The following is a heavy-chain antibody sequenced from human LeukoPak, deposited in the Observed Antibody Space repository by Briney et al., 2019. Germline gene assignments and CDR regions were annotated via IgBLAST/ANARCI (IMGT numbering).Heavy chain of an antibody. Sequence: PSETLSLTCAVYGGSFSGYFWSWIRLPPGKGLEWIGEINHSGGTNYNPSLKSRVTISVDTSKNQFSLKMNSVTAADTAVYYCARAPSGEVESAARGDYLDYWGQGTLVTVSS. CDR3: ARAPSGEVESAARGDYLDY. V-gene: IGHV4-34*01. D-gene: IGHD6-13*01. CDR1: GGSFSGYF. J-gene: IGHJ4*02. CDR2: INHSGGT.